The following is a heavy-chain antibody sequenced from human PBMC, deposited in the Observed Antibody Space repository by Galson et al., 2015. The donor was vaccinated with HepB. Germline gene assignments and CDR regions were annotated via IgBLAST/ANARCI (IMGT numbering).Heavy chain of an antibody. V-gene: IGHV4-30-4*07. CDR2: IYYSGST. CDR3: ARAYGGDWPFDY. D-gene: IGHD4-23*01. CDR1: GGSISSGGYS. Sequence: TLSLTCAVSGGSISSGGYSWSWIRQPPGKGLEWIGYIYYSGSTYYNPSLKSRVTISVDTSKNQFSLKLSSVTAADTAVYYCARAYGGDWPFDYWGQGTLVTVSS. J-gene: IGHJ4*02.